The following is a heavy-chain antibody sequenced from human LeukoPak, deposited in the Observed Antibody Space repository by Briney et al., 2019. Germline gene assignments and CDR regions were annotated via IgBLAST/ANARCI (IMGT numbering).Heavy chain of an antibody. J-gene: IGHJ4*02. CDR1: GFTFSDYY. V-gene: IGHV3-11*06. D-gene: IGHD2-15*01. CDR3: ARELPPVVTYYFDY. Sequence: GGSLRLSCASSGFTFSDYYMSWIRQAPGKGLEWVSHISGSSTYTNYADSVKGRFTISRDNANNSLYLQMNSLTAEDTAVYYCARELPPVVTYYFDYWGQGTLVTVSS. CDR2: ISGSSTYT.